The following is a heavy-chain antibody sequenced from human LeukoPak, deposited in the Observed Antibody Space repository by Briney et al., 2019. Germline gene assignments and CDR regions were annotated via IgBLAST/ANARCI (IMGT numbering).Heavy chain of an antibody. CDR3: AKDFRIGYSAHFDY. V-gene: IGHV3-23*01. D-gene: IGHD2-21*01. Sequence: GGFLRLSCVGSGFTFRSHAMSWVRQAPEKGLEFVSGIYENGGTTYYADSVKGRFSISRDNSKNTLYLQMDSLRGEDTAVYYCAKDFRIGYSAHFDYWGQGALVTVSS. CDR2: IYENGGTT. CDR1: GFTFRSHA. J-gene: IGHJ4*02.